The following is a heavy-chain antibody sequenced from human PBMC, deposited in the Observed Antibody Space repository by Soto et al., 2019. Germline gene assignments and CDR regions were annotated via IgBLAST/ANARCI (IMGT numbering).Heavy chain of an antibody. J-gene: IGHJ4*02. V-gene: IGHV4-34*01. D-gene: IGHD4-17*01. Sequence: QVQLQQWGAGLLKPSETLSLTCAVYGGSFSGYYWSWIRQPPGKGLEWIGEINHSGSTNYNPSLKSRVTISVDTSKNQFSLKLSSVTAADTAVYYCARYDYGDYFDYWGQGTLVTVSS. CDR2: INHSGST. CDR1: GGSFSGYY. CDR3: ARYDYGDYFDY.